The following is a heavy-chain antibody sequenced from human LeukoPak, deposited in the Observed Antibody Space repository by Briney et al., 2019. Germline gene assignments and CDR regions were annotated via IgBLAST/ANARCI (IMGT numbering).Heavy chain of an antibody. D-gene: IGHD6-25*01. Sequence: PAESLCLSCAASGFTFSSYEMNWVRKAPAQGLEWVSYISSSGRTIYYAASVKGRFTISRDNAKNSLYLQMNSLRAEDTAVYYCARFIAAPYYFDYWGRGTLVTVSS. CDR3: ARFIAAPYYFDY. CDR2: ISSSGRTI. V-gene: IGHV3-48*03. CDR1: GFTFSSYE. J-gene: IGHJ4*02.